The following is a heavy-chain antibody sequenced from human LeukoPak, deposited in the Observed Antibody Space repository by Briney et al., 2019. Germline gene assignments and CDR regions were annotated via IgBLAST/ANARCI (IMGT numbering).Heavy chain of an antibody. CDR2: ISDSGTLT. V-gene: IGHV3-23*01. Sequence: PGGSLRLSCAASGFAFSNLAMGWVRQAPGKGLEWVSVISDSGTLTYYADSVKGRFTISRDNSKNTLFLQMNGLRADDTAVYYCAKDAPRPNGGFFLDYWARETLVTVP. D-gene: IGHD2-8*01. CDR3: AKDAPRPNGGFFLDY. J-gene: IGHJ4*02. CDR1: GFAFSNLA.